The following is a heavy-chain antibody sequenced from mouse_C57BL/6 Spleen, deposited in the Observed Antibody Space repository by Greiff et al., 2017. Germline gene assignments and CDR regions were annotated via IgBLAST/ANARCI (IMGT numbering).Heavy chain of an antibody. CDR1: GYTFTSYW. CDR2: IYPGSGST. V-gene: IGHV1-55*01. Sequence: VQLQQPGAELVKPGASVKMSCKASGYTFTSYWITWVKQRPGQGLEWIGDIYPGSGSTNYNEKFKGKATLTVDTSSSTAYMQLSSLTSEDSAVYYGARKGDGNSYAMDYWGQGTSVTVSS. J-gene: IGHJ4*01. CDR3: ARKGDGNSYAMDY. D-gene: IGHD2-1*01.